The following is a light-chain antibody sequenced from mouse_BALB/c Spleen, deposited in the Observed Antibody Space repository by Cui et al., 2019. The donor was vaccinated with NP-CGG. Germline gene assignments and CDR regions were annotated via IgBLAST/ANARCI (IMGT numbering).Light chain of an antibody. CDR2: GTN. CDR1: TGAVTTSNY. J-gene: IGLJ1*01. Sequence: VGPQESDLTTSPGETVTLTCRSSTGAVTTSNYANWVQEKPDHLFTGLIGGTNNRPPGVPARFSGSLIGDKAALTITGAQTEDEAIYFCDLWYSNHWVFGGGTKLTVL. CDR3: DLWYSNHWV. V-gene: IGLV1*01.